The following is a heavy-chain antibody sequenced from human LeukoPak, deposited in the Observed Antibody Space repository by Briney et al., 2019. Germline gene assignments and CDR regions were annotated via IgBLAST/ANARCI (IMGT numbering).Heavy chain of an antibody. J-gene: IGHJ3*02. CDR3: AREKSEDGSAHAFDI. Sequence: ASVKVSCKASGGTFSTYAINWVRQAPGQGLEWMGRIIPIFGTANYAQKFQGRVTINTDESTSTAHMELSSLRSEDMAVYYCAREKSEDGSAHAFDIWGQGTMVTVSS. D-gene: IGHD5-24*01. CDR1: GGTFSTYA. V-gene: IGHV1-69*05. CDR2: IIPIFGTA.